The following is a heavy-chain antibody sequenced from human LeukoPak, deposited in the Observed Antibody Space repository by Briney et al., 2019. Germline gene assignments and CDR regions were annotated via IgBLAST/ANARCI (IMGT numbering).Heavy chain of an antibody. Sequence: GGSLRLSCGASRFTFNSYAMSWVRQAPGKGLEWVSAISGSGDSTYHADSVKTRFTISRDKYKNTLNLQMNSLRAEDTSVYYCVQGDCSSISCPGPLNWGQGTLVTVSS. V-gene: IGHV3-23*01. CDR1: RFTFNSYA. CDR2: ISGSGDST. D-gene: IGHD2-2*01. J-gene: IGHJ4*02. CDR3: VQGDCSSISCPGPLN.